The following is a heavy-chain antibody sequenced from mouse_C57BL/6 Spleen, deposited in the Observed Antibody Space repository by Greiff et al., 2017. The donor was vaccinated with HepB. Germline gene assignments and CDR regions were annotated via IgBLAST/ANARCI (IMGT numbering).Heavy chain of an antibody. D-gene: IGHD1-3*01. CDR1: GYAFTNYL. J-gene: IGHJ4*01. CDR2: INPGSGGT. V-gene: IGHV1-54*01. CDR3: ARSLYDYDAMDY. Sequence: QVQLQQSGAELVRPGTSVKVSCKASGYAFTNYLIEWVKQRPGQGLEWIGVINPGSGGTNYNEKFKGKATLTADKSSSTAYMQLSSLTSEDSAVYFCARSLYDYDAMDYWGQGTSVTVSS.